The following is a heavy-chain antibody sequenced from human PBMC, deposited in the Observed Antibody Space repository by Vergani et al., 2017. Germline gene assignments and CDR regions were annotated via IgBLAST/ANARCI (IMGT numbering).Heavy chain of an antibody. CDR1: GFSLSTGIMG. CDR2: IYRNDDK. J-gene: IGHJ6*03. V-gene: IGHV2-5*01. CDR3: AQGYYYYMDV. Sequence: QITLKESGPTVVKPTQTLTLTCTFSGFSLSTGIMGVGWIRQPPGKALEWLALIYRNDDKRYSPSLKSRLTITKDTSKNQVVLTMTNMDPVDTATYYCAQGYYYYMDVWGKGTTVTVSS.